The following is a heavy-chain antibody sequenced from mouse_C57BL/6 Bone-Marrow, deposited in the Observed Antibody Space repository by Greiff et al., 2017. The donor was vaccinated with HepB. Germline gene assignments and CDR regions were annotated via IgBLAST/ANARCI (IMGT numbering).Heavy chain of an antibody. D-gene: IGHD2-3*01. Sequence: LMESGAELVRPGASVKLSCTASGFNIKDDYMHWVKQRPEQGLEWIGWIDPENGDTEYASKFQGKATITADTSSNTAYLQLSSLTSEDTAVYYCSSDGYYPAWFAYWGQGTLVTVSA. J-gene: IGHJ3*01. CDR2: IDPENGDT. CDR1: GFNIKDDY. CDR3: SSDGYYPAWFAY. V-gene: IGHV14-4*01.